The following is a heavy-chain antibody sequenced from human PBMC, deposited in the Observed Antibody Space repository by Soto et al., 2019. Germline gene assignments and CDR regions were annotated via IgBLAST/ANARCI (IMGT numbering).Heavy chain of an antibody. V-gene: IGHV4-31*03. CDR3: ARGLRRMSTYSDY. J-gene: IGHJ4*02. D-gene: IGHD4-4*01. Sequence: SETLSLTCTVSGGSISSGGYYWSWIRQHPGKGLEWIGYIYYSGSTYYNPSLKSRVTISVDTSKNQFSLKLSSVTAADTAVYYCARGLRRMSTYSDYWGQGTLVTVSS. CDR2: IYYSGST. CDR1: GGSISSGGYY.